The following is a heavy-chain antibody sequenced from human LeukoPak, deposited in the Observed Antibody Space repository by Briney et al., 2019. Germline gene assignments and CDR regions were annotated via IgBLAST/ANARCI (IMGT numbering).Heavy chain of an antibody. V-gene: IGHV1-2*02. D-gene: IGHD2-2*01. CDR3: ARDAHCSSTSCYE. Sequence: VASVKVSCKASGYTFTGYYMHWVRQAPGQGLEWMGWINPNSGGTNYAQKLQGRVTMTTDTSTSTAYMELRSLRSDDTAVYYCARDAHCSSTSCYEWGQGTLVTVSS. J-gene: IGHJ4*02. CDR1: GYTFTGYY. CDR2: INPNSGGT.